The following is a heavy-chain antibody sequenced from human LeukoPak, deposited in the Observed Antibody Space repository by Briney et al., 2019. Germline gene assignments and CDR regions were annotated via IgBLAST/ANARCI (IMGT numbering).Heavy chain of an antibody. J-gene: IGHJ6*02. D-gene: IGHD5-18*01. CDR2: INHSGST. Sequence: SETLSLTCAVYGGSFSDYYWSWIRQPPGKGLEWIGAINHSGSTNYNPSLKSRVTISVDTSKNQFSLNLSSVTAADTAVYYCARLGPHSYGDYYGMDVWGQGTTVTVSS. CDR3: ARLGPHSYGDYYGMDV. CDR1: GGSFSDYY. V-gene: IGHV4-34*01.